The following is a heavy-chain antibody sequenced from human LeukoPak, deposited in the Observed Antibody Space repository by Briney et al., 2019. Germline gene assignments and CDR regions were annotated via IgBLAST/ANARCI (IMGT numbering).Heavy chain of an antibody. J-gene: IGHJ4*02. V-gene: IGHV4-59*01. Sequence: SETLSLTCSVSGGSLSTYSWSWVRQSPGKRLEWIGYIYYGGTTNYNPSLKSRVTISADTAKNQFSLRLRSVTAADTAIYYCARDTTVASGMQHWGQGTLVAVSS. CDR1: GGSLSTYS. CDR2: IYYGGTT. D-gene: IGHD4-23*01. CDR3: ARDTTVASGMQH.